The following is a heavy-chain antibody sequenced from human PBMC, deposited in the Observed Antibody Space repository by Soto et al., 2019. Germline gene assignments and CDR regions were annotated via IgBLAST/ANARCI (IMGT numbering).Heavy chain of an antibody. CDR3: ARFSLEKTYYDFWSGYSEAYYYYYGMDV. J-gene: IGHJ6*02. Sequence: EVQLVESGGGLVKPGGSLRLSCAASGFTFSSYSMNWVRQAPGKGLEWVSSISSSSSYIYYADSVKGRFTISRDNAKNSLYVQMNRLLAEVTGGYYCARFSLEKTYYDFWSGYSEAYYYYYGMDVWGQGTTVTVSS. CDR1: GFTFSSYS. D-gene: IGHD3-3*01. CDR2: ISSSSSYI. V-gene: IGHV3-21*01.